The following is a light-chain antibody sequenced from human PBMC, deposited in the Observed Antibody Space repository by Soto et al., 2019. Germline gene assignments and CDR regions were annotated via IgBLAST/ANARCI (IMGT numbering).Light chain of an antibody. CDR2: GAS. CDR1: QSVSGN. V-gene: IGKV3-15*01. Sequence: EIVMTQSPATLSVSPGERATLSCRASQSVSGNLAWYQQKPGQAPRLLIYGASSLQSGVPSRFSGSGSGTDFTLTISSLQPEDFATYYCQQSYSTPYTFGQGTKLEIK. J-gene: IGKJ2*01. CDR3: QQSYSTPYT.